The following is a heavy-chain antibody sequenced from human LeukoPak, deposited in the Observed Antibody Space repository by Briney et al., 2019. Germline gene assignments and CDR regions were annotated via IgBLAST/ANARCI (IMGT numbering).Heavy chain of an antibody. J-gene: IGHJ3*02. CDR1: GGSISSYY. V-gene: IGHV4-59*13. CDR3: AKSDSSGYYYDAFDI. Sequence: SETLSLTCTVSGGSISSYYWSWIRQPPGKGLEWIGYIYYSGSTNYNPSLKSRVTISVDTSKNQFSLKLSSVAAADTAVYYCAKSDSSGYYYDAFDIWGQGTMATVSS. CDR2: IYYSGST. D-gene: IGHD3-22*01.